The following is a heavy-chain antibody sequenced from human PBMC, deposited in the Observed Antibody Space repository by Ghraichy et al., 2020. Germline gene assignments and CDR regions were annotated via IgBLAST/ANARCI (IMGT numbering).Heavy chain of an antibody. CDR3: ARRSGNDY. D-gene: IGHD4-23*01. CDR1: GFTFSSYA. V-gene: IGHV3-23*01. J-gene: IGHJ4*02. CDR2: VSGNGGST. Sequence: GGSLRLSCAASGFTFSSYAMTWVRQAPGKGLEWVSLVSGNGGSTYYVDSVKGRFTISRDNSKNTLYLQMNSLRAEDTAVYYCARRSGNDYWGQGTLVTVSS.